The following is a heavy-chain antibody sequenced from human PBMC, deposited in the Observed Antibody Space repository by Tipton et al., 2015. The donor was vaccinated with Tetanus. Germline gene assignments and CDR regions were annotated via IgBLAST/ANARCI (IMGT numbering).Heavy chain of an antibody. CDR2: IYYSGNT. D-gene: IGHD2-2*01. CDR1: GDSISFYY. V-gene: IGHV4-59*01. Sequence: TLSLTCTVSGDSISFYYWSWIRQPPGKGLEWIGYIYYSGNTKYNPSLKSRVTMSVDTSKNQFSLNLTSVTPADTAVYYCARDLRRYQQNNWFDPWGQGTLVTASS. CDR3: ARDLRRYQQNNWFDP. J-gene: IGHJ5*02.